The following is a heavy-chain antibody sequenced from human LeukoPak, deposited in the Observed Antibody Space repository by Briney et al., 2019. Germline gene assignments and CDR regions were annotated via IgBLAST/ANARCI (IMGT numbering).Heavy chain of an antibody. CDR2: ISSSGSTI. V-gene: IGHV3-48*04. J-gene: IGHJ4*02. CDR1: GFTFSSYS. D-gene: IGHD6-13*01. Sequence: GGSLRLSCAASGFTFSSYSMNWVRQAPGKGLEWVSYISSSGSTIYYADSMKGRFTISRDNAKNSLYLQMNSLKPEDTAVYYCARVAEAAAFDSWGQGTLVTVSS. CDR3: ARVAEAAAFDS.